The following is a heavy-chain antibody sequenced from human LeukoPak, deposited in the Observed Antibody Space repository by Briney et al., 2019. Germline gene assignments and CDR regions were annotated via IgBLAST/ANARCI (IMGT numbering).Heavy chain of an antibody. CDR3: ARGDGGDPYYYDSSGYPPLAY. D-gene: IGHD3-22*01. CDR1: GGTFSSYA. V-gene: IGHV1-69*05. Sequence: GSSVKVSCKASGGTFSSYAISWVRQAPGQGLGWMGRIIPIFGTANYAQKFQGRVTITTDESTSTAHMELSSLRSEDTAVYYCARGDGGDPYYYDSSGYPPLAYWGQGTLVTVSS. CDR2: IIPIFGTA. J-gene: IGHJ4*02.